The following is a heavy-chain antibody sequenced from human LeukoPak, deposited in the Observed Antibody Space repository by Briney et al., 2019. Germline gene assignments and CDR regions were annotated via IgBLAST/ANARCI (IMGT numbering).Heavy chain of an antibody. CDR1: GYTLTELS. V-gene: IGHV1-24*01. CDR2: FDPEDGET. Sequence: ASVKVSCKVSGYTLTELSMHWVRQAPGKGLEWMGGFDPEDGETIYAQKFQGRVTMTEDTSTDTAYMELSSLRSEDTAVYYCATDLLRRGDFDYWGQGTLVTVSS. D-gene: IGHD2-15*01. J-gene: IGHJ4*02. CDR3: ATDLLRRGDFDY.